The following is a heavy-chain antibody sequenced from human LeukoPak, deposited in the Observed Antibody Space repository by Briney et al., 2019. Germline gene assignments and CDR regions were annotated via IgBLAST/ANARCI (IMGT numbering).Heavy chain of an antibody. CDR2: INPNSGDT. Sequence: ASVKVSCKASGYTFTGYHMHWVRQAPGQGLEWMGRINPNSGDTNYAQKFQGRVTMTRNTSISTAYMELSSLRSEDTAVYYCAKRYCSSTSCFYYYYYGMDVWGQGTTVTVSS. V-gene: IGHV1-2*06. CDR1: GYTFTGYH. J-gene: IGHJ6*02. CDR3: AKRYCSSTSCFYYYYYGMDV. D-gene: IGHD2-2*01.